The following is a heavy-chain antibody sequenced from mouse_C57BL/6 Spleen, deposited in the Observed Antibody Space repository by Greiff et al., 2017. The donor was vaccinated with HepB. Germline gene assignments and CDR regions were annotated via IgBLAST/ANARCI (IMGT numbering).Heavy chain of an antibody. V-gene: IGHV5-17*01. CDR3: ASLLNWDDFDY. Sequence: EVKLVESGGGLVKPGGSLKLSCAASGFTFSDYGMHWVRQAPEKGLEWVAYISSGSSTIYYADTVKGRCTISRDNAKNTLFLQMTSLRSEDTAMYYCASLLNWDDFDYWGQGTTLTVSS. CDR2: ISSGSSTI. D-gene: IGHD4-1*01. CDR1: GFTFSDYG. J-gene: IGHJ2*01.